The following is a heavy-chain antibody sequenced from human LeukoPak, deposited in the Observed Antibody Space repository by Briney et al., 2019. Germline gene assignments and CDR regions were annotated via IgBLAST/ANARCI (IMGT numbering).Heavy chain of an antibody. J-gene: IGHJ4*02. CDR1: GFTFSSYV. CDR2: ISSNGDNT. V-gene: IGHV3-64*01. Sequence: GGSLRLSCAASGFTFSSYVMNWVRQAPGKGLEYVSAISSNGDNTYYASSVKGRFTISRDNSKSTLYLQMGSLRAEDMAVYYCARCIYNGWHAWEYWGQGTLVTVSS. CDR3: ARCIYNGWHAWEY. D-gene: IGHD6-19*01.